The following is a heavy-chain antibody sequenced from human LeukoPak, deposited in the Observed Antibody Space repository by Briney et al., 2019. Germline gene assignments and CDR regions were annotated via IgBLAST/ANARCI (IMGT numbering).Heavy chain of an antibody. CDR1: GGSFSGYY. V-gene: IGHV4-34*01. Sequence: KPSETLSLTCAVSGGSFSGYYWSWIRQPPGKGLEWIGEINHSGSTNYNPSLKSRVTISVDTSKNQFSLKLSSVTAADTAVYYCARGSGCSSTSCYFRYWGQGTLVTVSS. CDR2: INHSGST. J-gene: IGHJ4*02. CDR3: ARGSGCSSTSCYFRY. D-gene: IGHD2-2*01.